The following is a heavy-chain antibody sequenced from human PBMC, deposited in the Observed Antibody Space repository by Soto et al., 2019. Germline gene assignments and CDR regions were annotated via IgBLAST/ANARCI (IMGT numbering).Heavy chain of an antibody. D-gene: IGHD4-17*01. CDR3: ARLRYGDYVFYMDV. Sequence: SETLSLTCTVSGGSISSYYWSWIRQPPGKGLEWIGYIYYSGSTNYNPSLKSRVTISVDTSKNQFSLELSSVTAADTAVCYCARLRYGDYVFYMDVWGKGTTVTVSS. CDR1: GGSISSYY. V-gene: IGHV4-59*08. CDR2: IYYSGST. J-gene: IGHJ6*03.